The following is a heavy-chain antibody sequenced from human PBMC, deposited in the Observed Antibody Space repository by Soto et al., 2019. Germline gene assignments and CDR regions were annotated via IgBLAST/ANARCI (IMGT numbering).Heavy chain of an antibody. V-gene: IGHV3-23*01. CDR1: GFTFSTYG. D-gene: IGHD6-19*01. Sequence: EVQLLESGGGLVQPGGSLRLSCVASGFTFSTYGMSWVRQAPGKGLEWVSAIGSSVGSTYYADSVKGRFTVSRDNSKNALYLQMNSLRAEDTATYYCAKDRVGSGWMNYFDSWGQGILLTVSS. CDR3: AKDRVGSGWMNYFDS. CDR2: IGSSVGST. J-gene: IGHJ4*02.